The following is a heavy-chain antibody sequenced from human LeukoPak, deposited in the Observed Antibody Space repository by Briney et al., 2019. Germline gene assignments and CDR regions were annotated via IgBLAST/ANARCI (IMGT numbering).Heavy chain of an antibody. CDR1: GGSISTYY. J-gene: IGHJ2*01. V-gene: IGHV4-59*01. CDR2: IDYSGST. CDR3: ARVGQGCFDL. Sequence: SETLSLTCTVSGGSISTYYWSWIRQPPGKGLEWLGYIDYSGSTNYNPSLKSRVTISVDTSKNQFSLRLSSVTVADTATYYCARVGQGCFDLWGRGTLVTVSS.